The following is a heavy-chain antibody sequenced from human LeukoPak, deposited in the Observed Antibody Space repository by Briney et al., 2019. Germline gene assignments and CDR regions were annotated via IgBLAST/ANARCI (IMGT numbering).Heavy chain of an antibody. D-gene: IGHD5-24*01. Sequence: PGGSLRLSCAVSGFIVSSNHMNWVRQAPGKGLEWVSVIYSGGYSGGGPFCADSVKGRFTTSSDSSKNTLFLQMNSLRAEDTAIYYCARDVYGDGYNSFDYWGLGILVTVSS. J-gene: IGHJ4*02. V-gene: IGHV3-66*01. CDR3: ARDVYGDGYNSFDY. CDR2: IYSGGYSGGGP. CDR1: GFIVSSNH.